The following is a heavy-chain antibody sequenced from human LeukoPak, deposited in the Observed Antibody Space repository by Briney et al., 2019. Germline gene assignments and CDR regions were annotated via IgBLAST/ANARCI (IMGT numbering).Heavy chain of an antibody. CDR2: IYYSGST. V-gene: IGHV4-39*07. Sequence: PSETLSLTCIVSGGSISSSDYYWGWIRQPPGKGLEWIGSIYYSGSTYYNPSLKSRVTISVDTSKNQFSLKLSSVTAADTAVYYCARATTYYDFWSGPNYYYYMDVWGKGTTVTVSS. CDR1: GGSISSSDYY. CDR3: ARATTYYDFWSGPNYYYYMDV. J-gene: IGHJ6*03. D-gene: IGHD3-3*01.